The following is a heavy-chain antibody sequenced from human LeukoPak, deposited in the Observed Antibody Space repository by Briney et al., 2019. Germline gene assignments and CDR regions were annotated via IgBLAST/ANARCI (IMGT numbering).Heavy chain of an antibody. CDR2: ANSGVNA. J-gene: IGHJ6*03. CDR1: GDSMHSYY. V-gene: IGHV4-4*07. D-gene: IGHD1-26*01. Sequence: PSETLSLTCTVSGDSMHSYYWSWIRQSPEKGLEWIWRANSGVNAYYNPSLQSRVTISVDKSNNQFSLDLASVTAADTALYYCAREKSGTLTRAYYYIDVWGRGITVTVSS. CDR3: AREKSGTLTRAYYYIDV.